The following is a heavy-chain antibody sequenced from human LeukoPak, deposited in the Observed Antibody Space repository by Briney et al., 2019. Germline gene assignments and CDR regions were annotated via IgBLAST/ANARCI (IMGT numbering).Heavy chain of an antibody. CDR3: ARSLDFDY. J-gene: IGHJ4*02. CDR2: IYYSGST. D-gene: IGHD5/OR15-5a*01. CDR1: GGSISSYY. V-gene: IGHV4-59*01. Sequence: PSETLPLTCTVSGGSISSYYWSWIRQPPGKGLEWIGYIYYSGSTNYNPSLKSRVTISVDTSKNQFSLKLSSVTAADTAVYYCARSLDFDYWGQGTLVTVSS.